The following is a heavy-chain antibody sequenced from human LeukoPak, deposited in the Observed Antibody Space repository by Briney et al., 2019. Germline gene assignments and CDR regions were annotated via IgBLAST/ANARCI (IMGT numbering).Heavy chain of an antibody. J-gene: IGHJ4*02. Sequence: GGSLRLSCAASGFTFSSYSMNWVRQAPGKGLEWVSSISSSSSYIYYADSVKGRFTISRDNAKNSLYLQMHSLRAEDTAVYYGARGALGVALDYWGQGTRVTVSS. D-gene: IGHD5-12*01. V-gene: IGHV3-21*01. CDR2: ISSSSSYI. CDR3: ARGALGVALDY. CDR1: GFTFSSYS.